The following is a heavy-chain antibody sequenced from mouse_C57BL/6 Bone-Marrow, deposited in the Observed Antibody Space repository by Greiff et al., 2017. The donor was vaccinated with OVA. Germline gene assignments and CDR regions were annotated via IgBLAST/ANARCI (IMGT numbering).Heavy chain of an antibody. J-gene: IGHJ2*01. D-gene: IGHD1-1*01. V-gene: IGHV1-82*01. CDR1: GYSFSSSW. Sequence: QVQLQQSGPELVKPGASVKISCKASGYSFSSSWMNWVKQRPGKGLEWIGRIYPGDGDTNYNGKFKGKATLTEDNSSSTSYMQRSSLTSEDAAVYCCARVLYYYGSSLDYWGQGTTLTVSS. CDR3: ARVLYYYGSSLDY. CDR2: IYPGDGDT.